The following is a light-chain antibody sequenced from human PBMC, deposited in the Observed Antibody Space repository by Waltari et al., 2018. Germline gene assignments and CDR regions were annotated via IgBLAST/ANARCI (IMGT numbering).Light chain of an antibody. V-gene: IGKV1-5*03. CDR3: QQYNTYSS. Sequence: DIQMTQSPSSLSSSVGDRDTITCRASQSISNYLAWYQQKPGKAPILLIYKASILKSGVSSRFSGSGSGTQFTLTISSLQPGDFATYYCQQYNTYSSFGQGTKLEIK. CDR1: QSISNY. J-gene: IGKJ2*01. CDR2: KAS.